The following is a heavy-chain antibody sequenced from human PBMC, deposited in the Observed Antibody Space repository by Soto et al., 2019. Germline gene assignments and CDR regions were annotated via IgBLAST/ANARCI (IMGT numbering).Heavy chain of an antibody. CDR3: TTDSYFPLKLVRFDY. CDR2: IKSKDAGGTE. V-gene: IGHV3-15*07. D-gene: IGHD6-6*01. Sequence: GGPLRLSCAASGCTFTTAWINWVRQAPGKGLEWVGRIKSKDAGGTEDFAEVVKGRFAISRDDSSSMVYMQMSSLKTEDTAVYYCTTDSYFPLKLVRFDYWGLGTLVTVSS. CDR1: GCTFTTAW. J-gene: IGHJ4*01.